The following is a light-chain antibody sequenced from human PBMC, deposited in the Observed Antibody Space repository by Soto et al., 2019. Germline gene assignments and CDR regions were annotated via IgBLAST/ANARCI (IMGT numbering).Light chain of an antibody. J-gene: IGKJ5*01. V-gene: IGKV3-20*01. CDR1: ERLSSVY. CDR2: GAS. CDR3: QQYGGSPRIT. Sequence: EIVLTQSPGTLSLSPGERATLSCRASERLSSVYLAWYQQRPGQPPRLLIYGASNRATGIPDRFSGSGSGTDFTLIINSLEPEDFAIYYCQQYGGSPRITFGQGTRLEIK.